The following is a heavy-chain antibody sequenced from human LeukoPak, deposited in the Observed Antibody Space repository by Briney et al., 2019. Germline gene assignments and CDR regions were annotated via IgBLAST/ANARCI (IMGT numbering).Heavy chain of an antibody. CDR2: ISQSGST. CDR1: GGSISSSNC. J-gene: IGHJ4*02. Sequence: SGTLSLTCAVSGGSISSSNCWSWVRQPPEKGLEWIGEISQSGSTNYNPSLKSRVTMSVDKSKNQFSLKLTSVTAADTAVYYCARLGFSNSGSYLAPSDYWGQGTLVTVSS. D-gene: IGHD1-26*01. V-gene: IGHV4-4*02. CDR3: ARLGFSNSGSYLAPSDY.